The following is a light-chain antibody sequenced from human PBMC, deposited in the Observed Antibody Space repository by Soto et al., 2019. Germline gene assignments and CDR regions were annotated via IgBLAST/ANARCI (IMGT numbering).Light chain of an antibody. J-gene: IGKJ1*01. CDR3: QQYNTYSRT. CDR1: QSISTW. V-gene: IGKV1-5*03. Sequence: DIQMTQSPSTLSASVGDRVTITCRASQSISTWLAWYQQKPGKAPKVLIYKASSLESGVPSRFSGSGSGTEFPLTISSLQPDDFATYYCQQYNTYSRTFGQGTKVELK. CDR2: KAS.